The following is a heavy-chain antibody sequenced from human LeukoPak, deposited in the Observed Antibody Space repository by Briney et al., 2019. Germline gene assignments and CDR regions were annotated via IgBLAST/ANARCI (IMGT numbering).Heavy chain of an antibody. CDR3: AKAPYCSGVSCYLYYFDD. J-gene: IGHJ4*02. D-gene: IGHD2-15*01. CDR1: GFTFSSYA. V-gene: IGHV3-23*01. Sequence: GSLRPSCAATGFTFSSYAMSWVRQAPGKGLEWVSTISGSGGSTFYADSVKGRFTISRDNSKNTLYLQMNSLRAEDTAVHYCAKAPYCSGVSCYLYYFDDWGQGTLVTVSS. CDR2: ISGSGGST.